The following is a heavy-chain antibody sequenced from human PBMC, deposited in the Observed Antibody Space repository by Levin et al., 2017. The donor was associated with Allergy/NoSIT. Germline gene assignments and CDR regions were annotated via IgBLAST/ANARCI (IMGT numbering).Heavy chain of an antibody. V-gene: IGHV3-30*18. CDR3: AKVKGDYGDY. J-gene: IGHJ4*02. CDR1: GFTFSSYG. CDR2: ISYDGSNK. Sequence: GESLKISCAASGFTFSSYGMHWVRQAPGKGLEWVAVISYDGSNKYYADSVKGRFTISRDNSKNTLYLQMNSLRAEDTAVYYCAKVKGDYGDYWGQGTLVTVSS.